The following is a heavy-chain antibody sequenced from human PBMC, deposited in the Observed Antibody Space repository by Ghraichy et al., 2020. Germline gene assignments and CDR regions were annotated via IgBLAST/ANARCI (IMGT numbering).Heavy chain of an antibody. D-gene: IGHD1-26*01. CDR1: GGSISGYY. CDR3: ARQLLGGARKDFDY. J-gene: IGHJ4*02. V-gene: IGHV4-59*08. Sequence: SETLSLTCTVSGGSISGYYWSWIRQPPGKGLEWIGYIYYSGSTNYNPSLKSRVTISLDTSKNQLSLNLSSVTAADTAVYYCARQLLGGARKDFDYWGQGTLVTVSS. CDR2: IYYSGST.